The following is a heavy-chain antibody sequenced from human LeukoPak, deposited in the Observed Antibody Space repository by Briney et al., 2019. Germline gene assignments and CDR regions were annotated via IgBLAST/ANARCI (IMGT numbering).Heavy chain of an antibody. CDR2: IYYSGST. D-gene: IGHD3-22*01. J-gene: IGHJ4*02. V-gene: IGHV4-31*03. CDR1: GGSISSGGYY. Sequence: SETLSLTCTVSGGSISSGGYYWSWIRQHPEKGLEWIGYIYYSGSTYYNPSLKSRVTISVDTSKNQFSLKLSSVTAADTAVYYCARDDYDSSGSVGYWGQGTLVTVSS. CDR3: ARDDYDSSGSVGY.